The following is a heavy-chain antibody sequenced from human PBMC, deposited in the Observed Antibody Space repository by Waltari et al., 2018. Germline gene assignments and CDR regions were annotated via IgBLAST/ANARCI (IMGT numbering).Heavy chain of an antibody. V-gene: IGHV3-15*01. CDR3: LFVDTALIIPDVFDL. CDR2: IKSKTDGGTT. CDR1: GFTFSNAW. D-gene: IGHD5-18*01. Sequence: EVQLVESGGGLVKPGGSLRLSCAASGFTFSNAWMSWVRQAPGKGLEWVGRIKSKTDGGTTDYAAPVQGRFTISRDDSKNTLYLQMSSLRTEDTAVYYCLFVDTALIIPDVFDLWGQGTLVTVSS. J-gene: IGHJ3*01.